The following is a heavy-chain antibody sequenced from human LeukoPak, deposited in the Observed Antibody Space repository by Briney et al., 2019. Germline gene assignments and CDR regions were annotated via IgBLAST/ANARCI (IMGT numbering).Heavy chain of an antibody. CDR1: GFTFSSYV. Sequence: GRSLRLSCAASGFTFSSYVMHWVRQAPGKGLEWISTFSESSGSAHYADSVKGRFTISRDISKNTLYLQMNSLRAEDTAVYYCARDPSRSWWGYFDYWGQGALVTVSS. V-gene: IGHV3-23*01. D-gene: IGHD6-13*01. CDR2: FSESSGSA. CDR3: ARDPSRSWWGYFDY. J-gene: IGHJ4*02.